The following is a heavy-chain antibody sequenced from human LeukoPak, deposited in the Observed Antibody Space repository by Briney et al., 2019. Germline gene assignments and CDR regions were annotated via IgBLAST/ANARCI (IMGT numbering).Heavy chain of an antibody. CDR1: GFTVSSSY. J-gene: IGHJ1*01. CDR2: IYGGGST. CDR3: ARYCSGGDCPPPGH. D-gene: IGHD2-15*01. Sequence: GGSLRLSCVASGFTVSSSYMSWVRQAPGKGLVWVSIIYGGGSTYSADSVKGRFTISRDNSKNTLYLQMNSLRAEDTAVYYCARYCSGGDCPPPGHWGQGPLVTVSS. V-gene: IGHV3-53*01.